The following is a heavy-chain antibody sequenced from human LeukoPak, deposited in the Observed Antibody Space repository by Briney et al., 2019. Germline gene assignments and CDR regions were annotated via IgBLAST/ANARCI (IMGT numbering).Heavy chain of an antibody. CDR3: ARSPRWLQFAFDI. Sequence: PSETLSLTCTVSGGSISSYYWSWIRQPPGKGLEWIGYIYYSGSTNYNPSLKSRVTISVDTSKNQFSLKLSSVTAADTAVYYCARSPRWLQFAFDIWGQGTMVTVSS. V-gene: IGHV4-59*01. CDR1: GGSISSYY. D-gene: IGHD5-24*01. CDR2: IYYSGST. J-gene: IGHJ3*02.